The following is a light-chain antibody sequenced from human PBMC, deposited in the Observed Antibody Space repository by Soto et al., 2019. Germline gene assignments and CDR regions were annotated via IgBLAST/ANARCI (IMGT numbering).Light chain of an antibody. V-gene: IGKV3-11*01. CDR2: DAS. J-gene: IGKJ3*01. CDR3: QQRSTWPVT. CDR1: QSVSSY. Sequence: EIVLTQSPATLSLSPGERATLSCRASQSVSSYLAWYQQKPGQAPSLLIYDASNRATGIPARFSGSGSGTDFTLTISSLEPEDFAVYYCQQRSTWPVTFGPGTKVDIK.